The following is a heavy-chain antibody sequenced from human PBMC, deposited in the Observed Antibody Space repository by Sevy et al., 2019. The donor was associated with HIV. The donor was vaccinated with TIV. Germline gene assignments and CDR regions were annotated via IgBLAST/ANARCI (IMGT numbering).Heavy chain of an antibody. J-gene: IGHJ4*02. CDR3: ARESGSGWYIDH. D-gene: IGHD6-19*01. Sequence: GGSLRLSCAASGFTFSSYGLHWVRQAPGRGLEWVAGILSVGNIKYYIDSVKGRFTISRDDSKNTPYLQMNSLRAEDTAVYYCARESGSGWYIDHWGQGALVTVSS. CDR2: ILSVGNIK. V-gene: IGHV3-33*01. CDR1: GFTFSSYG.